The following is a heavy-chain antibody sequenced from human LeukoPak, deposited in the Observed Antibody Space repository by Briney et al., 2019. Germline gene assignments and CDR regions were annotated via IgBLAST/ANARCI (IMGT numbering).Heavy chain of an antibody. J-gene: IGHJ4*02. CDR1: GYTFTSYD. CDR3: ARGRSDYEYVWGSYRYPIDY. Sequence: ASVKVSCKASGYTFTSYDINWVRQATGQGLEWMGWMNPNSGNTGYAQKFQGRVTMTRNTSISTAYMELSSLRSEDTAVYYCARGRSDYEYVWGSYRYPIDYWGQGTLVTVSS. D-gene: IGHD3-16*02. CDR2: MNPNSGNT. V-gene: IGHV1-8*01.